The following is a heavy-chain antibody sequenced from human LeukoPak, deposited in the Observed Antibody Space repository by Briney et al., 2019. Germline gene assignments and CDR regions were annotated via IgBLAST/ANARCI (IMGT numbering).Heavy chain of an antibody. V-gene: IGHV4-39*07. CDR1: GGSISSSSYY. CDR2: IYYSGST. J-gene: IGHJ5*02. Sequence: SETLSLTCTVSGGSISSSSYYWGWIRQPPGKGLEWIGSIYYSGSTYYNPSLKSRVTISVDTSKNQFSLKLSSVTAADTAVYYCARDLYYEGWFDPWGQGTLVTVSS. CDR3: ARDLYYEGWFDP. D-gene: IGHD1-26*01.